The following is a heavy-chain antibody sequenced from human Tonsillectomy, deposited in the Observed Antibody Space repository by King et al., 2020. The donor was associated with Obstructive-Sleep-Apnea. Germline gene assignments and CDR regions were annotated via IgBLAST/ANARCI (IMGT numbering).Heavy chain of an antibody. CDR3: VQPIAAPGGAAFDV. CDR1: GLSLSTSGVG. D-gene: IGHD6-25*01. J-gene: IGHJ3*01. CDR2: IYWYDDK. Sequence: TLKESGPTLVKPTQTLSLTCTFSGLSLSTSGVGVAWIRQPPGKALEWLALIYWYDDKRYSPSLESRLTISKDTSENQVVLTMTNMDPVDTATYYCVQPIAAPGGAAFDVWGQGTVVTVSS. V-gene: IGHV2-5*01.